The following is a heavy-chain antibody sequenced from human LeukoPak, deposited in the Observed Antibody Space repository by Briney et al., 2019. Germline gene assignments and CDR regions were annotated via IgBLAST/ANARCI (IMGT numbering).Heavy chain of an antibody. J-gene: IGHJ4*02. CDR2: IYYSGTT. Sequence: SETLSLTCIVSGGSISSSDYYWGWIPQPPGKGLEWIGSIYYSGTTYYTASLKSRLTMSVDTSRNQFSLKLSPVTAADTAVYYCARHGGGYYDSSGEFDYWGQGTLVTVSS. CDR3: ARHGGGYYDSSGEFDY. V-gene: IGHV4-39*01. CDR1: GGSISSSDYY. D-gene: IGHD3-22*01.